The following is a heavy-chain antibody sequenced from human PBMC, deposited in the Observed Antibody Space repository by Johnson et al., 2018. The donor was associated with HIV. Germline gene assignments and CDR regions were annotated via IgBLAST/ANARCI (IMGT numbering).Heavy chain of an antibody. CDR3: ARRADAFDI. J-gene: IGHJ3*02. CDR2: ISYDGSNK. Sequence: QVQLVESGGGVVQPGRSLRLSCAASGFTFSNYPMHWVRQAPGKGLEWVAVISYDGSNKYYADSVKGRFTISRDNSKNTLYLQMNSLRAGDTAVYYCARRADAFDIWGQGTMVTVSS. CDR1: GFTFSNYP. V-gene: IGHV3-30*04.